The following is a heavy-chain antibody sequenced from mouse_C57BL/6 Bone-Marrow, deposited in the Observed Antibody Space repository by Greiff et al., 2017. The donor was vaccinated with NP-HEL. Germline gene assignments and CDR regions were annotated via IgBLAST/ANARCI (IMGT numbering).Heavy chain of an antibody. J-gene: IGHJ1*03. Sequence: VQLQQSGAELVRPGASVKLSCTASGFNIKDDYMHWVKQRPEQGLEWIGWIDPENGDTEYASKFQGKATITADTSSNTAYLQLSSLTSEDTAVYYCTTRDDGNYYWYFDVWGTVTTVTVSS. CDR3: TTRDDGNYYWYFDV. CDR2: IDPENGDT. V-gene: IGHV14-4*01. CDR1: GFNIKDDY. D-gene: IGHD2-1*01.